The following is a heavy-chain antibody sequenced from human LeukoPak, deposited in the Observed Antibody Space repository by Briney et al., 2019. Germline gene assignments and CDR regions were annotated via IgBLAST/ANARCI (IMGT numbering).Heavy chain of an antibody. CDR2: IYDSGST. V-gene: IGHV4-59*08. J-gene: IGHJ5*02. Sequence: SETLSLTCTVSGGSISGYYWSWIRQPPGKGLEWIGYIYDSGSTNYNPSLKGRVTTSTDTSKNQFSLKLSSVTAADTAVYYCARLGDSFQYNWFDPWGQGTLVTVSS. CDR3: ARLGDSFQYNWFDP. D-gene: IGHD5-18*01. CDR1: GGSISGYY.